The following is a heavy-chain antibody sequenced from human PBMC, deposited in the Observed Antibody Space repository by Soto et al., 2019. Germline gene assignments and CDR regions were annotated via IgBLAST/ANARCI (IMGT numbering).Heavy chain of an antibody. D-gene: IGHD3-22*01. Sequence: PSETLSLTCTVSGGSISSSSYYWGWIRQPPGKGLEWIGRIYYGGSTYHNPSLKSRVTISVDTSKNQFSLKLSSVTAADTAVYYCARYGIVVANFDYWGQGTLVTVSS. CDR1: GGSISSSSYY. CDR2: IYYGGST. CDR3: ARYGIVVANFDY. J-gene: IGHJ4*02. V-gene: IGHV4-39*01.